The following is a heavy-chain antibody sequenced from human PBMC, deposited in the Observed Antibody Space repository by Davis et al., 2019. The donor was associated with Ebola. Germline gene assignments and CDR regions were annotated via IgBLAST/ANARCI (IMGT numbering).Heavy chain of an antibody. CDR3: ARDQGAIAARPSAFDM. V-gene: IGHV3-48*02. CDR2: ISTSSSPT. J-gene: IGHJ3*02. Sequence: GESLKISCAASAFSFSSYSMHWVRQAPGQGLEWVSYISTSSSPTYYADSVKGRFTISRDNAKNSLYLQMNSLRDEDTAVYYCARDQGAIAARPSAFDMWGQGTMVTVSS. CDR1: AFSFSSYS. D-gene: IGHD6-6*01.